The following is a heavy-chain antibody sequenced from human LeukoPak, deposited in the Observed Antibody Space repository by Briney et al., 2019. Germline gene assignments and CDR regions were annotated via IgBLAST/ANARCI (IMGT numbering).Heavy chain of an antibody. Sequence: GGSLRLSCVASGFTFTSAWMTWVRQAPGKGLEWVGRIKSKTHGGTTDYAAPVNGRFTISRDDSKNTVLLQMNNLKTEDTAVYYCTTSPVPGIDYWGQGTLVTVSS. CDR3: TTSPVPGIDY. D-gene: IGHD4-17*01. V-gene: IGHV3-15*01. CDR1: GFTFTSAW. J-gene: IGHJ4*02. CDR2: IKSKTHGGTT.